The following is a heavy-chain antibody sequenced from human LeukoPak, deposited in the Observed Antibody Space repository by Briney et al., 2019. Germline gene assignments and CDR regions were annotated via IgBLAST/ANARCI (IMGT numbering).Heavy chain of an antibody. CDR2: INPNSGGT. D-gene: IGHD2-2*01. CDR1: GYTFTGYF. V-gene: IGHV1-2*05. CDR3: ARGSSVVPAADFDY. Sequence: ASVKVSCKASGYTFTGYFMHWVRQPPGQGLDWMGRINPNSGGTNYAQKFQGRVTMTRDTSISTAYMELSRVRSDDTDVYHCARGSSVVPAADFDYWGQGTLVTVSS. J-gene: IGHJ4*02.